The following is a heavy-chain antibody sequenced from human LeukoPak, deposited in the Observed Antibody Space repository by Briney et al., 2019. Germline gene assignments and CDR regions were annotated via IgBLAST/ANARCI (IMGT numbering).Heavy chain of an antibody. V-gene: IGHV3-73*01. J-gene: IGHJ4*02. Sequence: PGGSLRLSCAASGVAFSGSAMHWVRQASGKGLEWVGRIRSKANSYATAYAASVKGRFTISRDDSRNTAYLQMNSLKTEDTAVYYCTRHEPVDTAMVTDYWGQGTLVTVSS. D-gene: IGHD5-18*01. CDR3: TRHEPVDTAMVTDY. CDR1: GVAFSGSA. CDR2: IRSKANSYAT.